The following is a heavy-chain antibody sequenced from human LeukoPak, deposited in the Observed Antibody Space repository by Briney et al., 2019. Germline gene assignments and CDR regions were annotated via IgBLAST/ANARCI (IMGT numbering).Heavy chain of an antibody. CDR3: AQLLRYFDWLPNDAFDI. CDR1: GGSISSSNW. CDR2: IYHSGST. Sequence: PSETLSLTCTVSGGSISSSNWWSWVRQPPGKGLEWIGEIYHSGSTNYNPSLKSRVTISVDKSKNQFSLKLSSVTAADTAVYYCAQLLRYFDWLPNDAFDIWGQGTMVTVSS. D-gene: IGHD3-9*01. J-gene: IGHJ3*02. V-gene: IGHV4-4*02.